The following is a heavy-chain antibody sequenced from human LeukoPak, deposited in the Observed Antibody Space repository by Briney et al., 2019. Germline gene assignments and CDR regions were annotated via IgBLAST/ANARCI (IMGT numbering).Heavy chain of an antibody. V-gene: IGHV4-34*01. D-gene: IGHD1-26*01. CDR2: NNHRGST. CDR3: ARGGNYWPQWWFDP. CDR1: GGSLSGYY. J-gene: IGHJ5*02. Sequence: SETLSLTCAVYGGSLSGYYWSWIRQPPGRGLEWIGKNNHRGSTDYNPSLKSRVTISVDTSKNQFSLKLSSVTAADTAVYYCARGGNYWPQWWFDPWGRGTLVSVSS.